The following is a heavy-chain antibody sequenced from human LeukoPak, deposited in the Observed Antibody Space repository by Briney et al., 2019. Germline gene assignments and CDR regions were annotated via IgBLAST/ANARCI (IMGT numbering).Heavy chain of an antibody. D-gene: IGHD5-12*01. CDR2: IKSKTDGGTT. V-gene: IGHV3-15*01. J-gene: IGHJ4*02. CDR1: GFTFSNAW. CDR3: TTRTEKWLRFSVGIDY. Sequence: GGSLRLSCAASGFTFSNAWMSWVRQAPGKGLEWVGRIKSKTDGGTTDYAAPVKGRFTISRDYSKNTLYLQMNSLKTEDTAVYYCTTRTEKWLRFSVGIDYWGQGTLVTVSS.